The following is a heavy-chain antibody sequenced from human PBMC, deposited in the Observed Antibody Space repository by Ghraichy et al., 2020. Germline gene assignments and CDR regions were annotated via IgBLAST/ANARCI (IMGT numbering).Heavy chain of an antibody. D-gene: IGHD3-3*01. V-gene: IGHV1-8*01. J-gene: IGHJ5*02. CDR1: GYTFTSYD. Sequence: ASVKVSCKASGYTFTSYDINWVRHATGQGLEWMGWMNPNSGNTGYAQKFQGRVTMTRNTSISTAYMELSSLRSEDTAVYYCARGSIGGDWFDPWGQGTLVTVSS. CDR2: MNPNSGNT. CDR3: ARGSIGGDWFDP.